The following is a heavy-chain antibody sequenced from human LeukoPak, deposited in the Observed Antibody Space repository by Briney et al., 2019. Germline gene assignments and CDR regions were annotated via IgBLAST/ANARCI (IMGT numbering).Heavy chain of an antibody. CDR1: GFTFSSYS. D-gene: IGHD6-19*01. CDR2: ISSSSSTI. CDR3: ALVAGISDRSRAFDI. Sequence: GGSLRLSCAASGFTFSSYSMNWVRQAPGKGLEWVSYISSSSSTIYYADSVKGRFTISRDNAKNSLYLQMNSLRAEDTAVYYCALVAGISDRSRAFDIWGQGTMVTVSS. V-gene: IGHV3-48*01. J-gene: IGHJ3*02.